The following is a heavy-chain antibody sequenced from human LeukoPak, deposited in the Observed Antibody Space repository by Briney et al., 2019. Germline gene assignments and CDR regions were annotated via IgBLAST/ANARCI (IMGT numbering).Heavy chain of an antibody. J-gene: IGHJ4*02. CDR2: ISDRGGRT. CDR1: GFTFSSYA. D-gene: IGHD1-26*01. V-gene: IGHV3-23*01. CDR3: TKGTSGSYVPDY. Sequence: GGSLRLSCAASGFTFSSYAMSWVRQAPGKGLEWVSGISDRGGRTYYADSVKGRFTISRDNSKSTLCLQMNSLRAEDTAVYYCTKGTSGSYVPDYWGQGTLVTVSS.